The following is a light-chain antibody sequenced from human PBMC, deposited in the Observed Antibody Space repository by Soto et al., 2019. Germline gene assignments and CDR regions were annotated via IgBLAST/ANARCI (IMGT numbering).Light chain of an antibody. CDR1: SSNIGSYT. Sequence: QSVLTQPPSASGTPGQRVTISCSGSSSNIGSYTVNWYQQLPGTAPKLLIYSNNQRPSGVPDRFSGSKSGTSASLAISGLQSEDEADDYCAAWDDSLNGRVVFGGGTKLTVL. J-gene: IGLJ2*01. CDR3: AAWDDSLNGRVV. CDR2: SNN. V-gene: IGLV1-44*01.